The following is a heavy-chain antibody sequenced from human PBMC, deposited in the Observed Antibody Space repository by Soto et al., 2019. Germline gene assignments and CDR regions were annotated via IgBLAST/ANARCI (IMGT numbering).Heavy chain of an antibody. CDR2: ISYDGSNK. D-gene: IGHD3-10*01. CDR3: ARGMMVRGVYYYYYGMYV. CDR1: GFTFSSYA. Sequence: QVQLVESGGGVVQPGRSLRLSCAASGFTFSSYAMHWVRQAPGKGLEWVAVISYDGSNKYYADSVKGRFTISRDNSKNTLYLQMNSLRAEDTAVYYCARGMMVRGVYYYYYGMYVWGQGTTVTVSS. J-gene: IGHJ6*02. V-gene: IGHV3-30-3*01.